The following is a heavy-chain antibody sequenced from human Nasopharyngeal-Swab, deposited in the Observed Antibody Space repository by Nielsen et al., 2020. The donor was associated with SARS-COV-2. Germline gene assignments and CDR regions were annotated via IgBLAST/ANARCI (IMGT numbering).Heavy chain of an antibody. Sequence: GGSLRLSCAASGFTFSTYAMTWVRQTPGRGLEWVSTISVSGDYTYYADSAKGRFSISRDNSKNTVNLQMNSLRVEDTAIYYCAKDRDSGDDSDDYYHYYGMDVWGQGTTVTVFS. CDR3: AKDRDSGDDSDDYYHYYGMDV. J-gene: IGHJ6*02. CDR2: ISVSGDYT. D-gene: IGHD5-12*01. CDR1: GFTFSTYA. V-gene: IGHV3-23*01.